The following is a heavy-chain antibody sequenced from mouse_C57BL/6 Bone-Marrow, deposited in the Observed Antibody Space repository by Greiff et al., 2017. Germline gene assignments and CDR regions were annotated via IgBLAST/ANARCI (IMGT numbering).Heavy chain of an antibody. V-gene: IGHV1-15*01. Sequence: QVQLQQSGAELVRPGASVTLSCKASGYTFTDYEMHWVKQTPVHGLEWIGAIDPETGGTAYNQKFKGKAILTADKSSSTAYMELRRLTSEDSAVYYCTICRRGYYYAMDYWGQGTSVTVSS. CDR3: TICRRGYYYAMDY. CDR2: IDPETGGT. CDR1: GYTFTDYE. D-gene: IGHD6-5*01. J-gene: IGHJ4*01.